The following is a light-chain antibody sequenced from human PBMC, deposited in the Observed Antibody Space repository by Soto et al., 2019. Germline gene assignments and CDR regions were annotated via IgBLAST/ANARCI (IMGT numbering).Light chain of an antibody. Sequence: DIQMTQSTSSLSASVGDRVTITCRASQTISSYLNWYQHKPGKTPELLIYGASSLQSGVPSRFSGSGSGTEFTLTISSLQPEDFETYYGQQSYSRPYTFGQGTKLEIK. J-gene: IGKJ2*01. CDR2: GAS. CDR1: QTISSY. CDR3: QQSYSRPYT. V-gene: IGKV1-39*01.